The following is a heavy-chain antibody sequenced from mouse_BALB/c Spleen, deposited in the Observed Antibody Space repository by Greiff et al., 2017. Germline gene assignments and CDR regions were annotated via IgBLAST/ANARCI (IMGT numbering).Heavy chain of an antibody. CDR3: ARRGYDADDY. CDR2: INPGSGGT. V-gene: IGHV1-54*01. D-gene: IGHD2-2*01. Sequence: VKLMESGAELVRPGTSVKVSCKASGYAFTNYLIEWVKQRPGQGLEWIGVINPGSGGTNYNEKFKGKATLTADKSSSTAYMQLSSLTSDDSAVYFCARRGYDADDYWGQGTTLTVSS. J-gene: IGHJ2*01. CDR1: GYAFTNYL.